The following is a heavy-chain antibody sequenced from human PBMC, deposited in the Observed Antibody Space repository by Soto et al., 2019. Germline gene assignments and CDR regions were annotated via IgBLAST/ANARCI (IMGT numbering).Heavy chain of an antibody. D-gene: IGHD6-13*01. CDR1: GYTLTELS. V-gene: IGHV1-24*01. Sequence: ASVKVSCKVSGYTLTELSMHWVRQAPGKGLEWMGGFDPEDGETIYAQKFQGRVTMTEDTSTDTAYMELSSLRSEDTAVYYCVSCAAAGQYGSFDYWGQGTLVTVPS. CDR3: VSCAAAGQYGSFDY. J-gene: IGHJ4*02. CDR2: FDPEDGET.